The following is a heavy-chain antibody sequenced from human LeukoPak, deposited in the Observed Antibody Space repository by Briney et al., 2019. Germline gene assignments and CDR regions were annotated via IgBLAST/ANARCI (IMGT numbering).Heavy chain of an antibody. Sequence: PSESLSLTCTVSGGSISSYYWSWIRQPPGEGLEWIGYVYYSGTTNYNPSLKSRVIISVGTSKNQFSLKLSPVIAADTAVYYCARVGVDYSGNIIKYYFDYWGQGTLVTVSS. V-gene: IGHV4-59*01. J-gene: IGHJ4*02. D-gene: IGHD4-23*01. CDR3: ARVGVDYSGNIIKYYFDY. CDR2: VYYSGTT. CDR1: GGSISSYY.